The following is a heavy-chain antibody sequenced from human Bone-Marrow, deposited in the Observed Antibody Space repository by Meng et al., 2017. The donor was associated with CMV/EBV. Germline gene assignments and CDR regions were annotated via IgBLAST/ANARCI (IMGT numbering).Heavy chain of an antibody. Sequence: SLKISCAASGFTFDDYAMHWVRQAPGKGLEWVSGISWNSGSIGYADSVKGRFTISRDNAKNSLYLQMNSLRAEDTALYYCAKGRSHLWALFESWGQGTLVTFSS. V-gene: IGHV3-9*01. J-gene: IGHJ5*01. CDR2: ISWNSGSI. D-gene: IGHD3-10*01. CDR1: GFTFDDYA. CDR3: AKGRSHLWALFES.